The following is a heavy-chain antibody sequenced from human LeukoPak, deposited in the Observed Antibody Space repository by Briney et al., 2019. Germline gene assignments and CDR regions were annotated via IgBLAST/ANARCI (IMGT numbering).Heavy chain of an antibody. J-gene: IGHJ4*02. V-gene: IGHV3-23*01. D-gene: IGHD6-25*01. Sequence: GGSLRLSCAACGFIVSSYYRSWLRQAGGKGREWVSADSVSGSSTYYTDSVKGRFTISRDNSKNTLYLQMNSLRAEDTAVYYCAKASGTYYFDYWGQGILVTVSS. CDR1: GFIVSSYY. CDR2: DSVSGSST. CDR3: AKASGTYYFDY.